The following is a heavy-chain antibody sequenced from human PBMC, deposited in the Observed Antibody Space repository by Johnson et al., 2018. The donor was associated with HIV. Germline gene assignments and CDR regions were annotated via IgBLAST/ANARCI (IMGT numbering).Heavy chain of an antibody. J-gene: IGHJ3*02. Sequence: VQLVEFGGGVVQPGGSLRLSCAASGFTFSSYAMSWVRQAPGKGLEWVSGINWNGGSTGYADSVKGRFTISRDDSKNTLYLQMNSLKTEDTAVYYCTTEIAARRDAFDIWGQGTMVTVSS. D-gene: IGHD6-6*01. V-gene: IGHV3-23*04. CDR2: INWNGGST. CDR1: GFTFSSYA. CDR3: TTEIAARRDAFDI.